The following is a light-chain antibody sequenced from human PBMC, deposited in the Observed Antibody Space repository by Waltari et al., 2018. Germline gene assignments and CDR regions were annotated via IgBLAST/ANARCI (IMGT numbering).Light chain of an antibody. J-gene: IGLJ2*01. CDR3: NSYTSSSTSYVV. V-gene: IGLV2-14*01. Sequence: QSALTQPASVSGSPGQSITISCTGTSSDVGGYNYVSWYQQHPGKAPKLMIYGVSRRPSGVSNRCSGSKSVNTASLTISGLQAEDEADYYCNSYTSSSTSYVVFGGGTKLTVL. CDR1: SSDVGGYNY. CDR2: GVS.